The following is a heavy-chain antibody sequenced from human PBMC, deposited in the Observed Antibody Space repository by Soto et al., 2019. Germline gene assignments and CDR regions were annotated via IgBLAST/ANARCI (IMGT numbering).Heavy chain of an antibody. D-gene: IGHD3-9*01. J-gene: IGHJ6*02. CDR3: ARGVSLRYFDWANYYYYGMDV. V-gene: IGHV4-59*01. Sequence: QVQLQESGPGLVKPSETLSLTCTVSGGSISSYYWSWIRQPPGKGLEWIGYIYYSGSTNYNPSLKSRVTISVDTSKNQFSLKLGSVTAADTAAYYCARGVSLRYFDWANYYYYGMDVWGQGTTVTVSS. CDR1: GGSISSYY. CDR2: IYYSGST.